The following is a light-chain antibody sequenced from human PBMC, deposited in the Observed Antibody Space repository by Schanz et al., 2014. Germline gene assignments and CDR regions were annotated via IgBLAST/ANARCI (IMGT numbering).Light chain of an antibody. CDR1: QSVSSSY. CDR3: QQYGSSPQNT. CDR2: DAS. Sequence: EIVLTQSPGTLSLSPGERATLSRRASQSVSSSYLAWYQQKPGQAPRLLIYDASRRATGIPDRFSGSGSGTDFTLTISRLEPEDFAVYYCQQYGSSPQNTFGQGTKLEIK. J-gene: IGKJ2*01. V-gene: IGKV3-20*01.